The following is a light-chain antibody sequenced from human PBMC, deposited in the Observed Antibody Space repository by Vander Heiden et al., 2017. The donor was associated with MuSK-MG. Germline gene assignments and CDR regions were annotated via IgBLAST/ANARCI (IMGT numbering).Light chain of an antibody. CDR1: NSTIGAGYD. J-gene: IGLJ1*01. CDR3: QSYDSSRSASV. CDR2: QNA. V-gene: IGLV1-40*01. Sequence: QSVLTQPPSVSGAPGQRVTISCTGTNSTIGAGYDVHWYQQLPGKAPKLLMFQNADRPSGVPDRCSGSNSGTSASLAITGLQAEDEADYYCQSYDSSRSASVFGTGTKVTVL.